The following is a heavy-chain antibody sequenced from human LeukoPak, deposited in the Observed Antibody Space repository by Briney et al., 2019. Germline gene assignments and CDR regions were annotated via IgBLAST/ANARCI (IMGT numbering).Heavy chain of an antibody. Sequence: GGSLRLSCAASGFTFSSYWMSWVRQAPGKGLEWVANIKQDGSEKYYADSVKGRFTISRDNAKNSLYLQMNSLRAEDTAVYYCARDHRVVATYYDILTGYYHDNWGQGTLVTVSS. CDR3: ARDHRVVATYYDILTGYYHDN. CDR2: IKQDGSEK. V-gene: IGHV3-7*01. D-gene: IGHD3-9*01. J-gene: IGHJ4*02. CDR1: GFTFSSYW.